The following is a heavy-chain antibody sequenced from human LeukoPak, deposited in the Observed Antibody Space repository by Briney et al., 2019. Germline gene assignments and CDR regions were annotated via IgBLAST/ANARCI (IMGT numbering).Heavy chain of an antibody. CDR3: ARRGYYMDV. CDR2: IYHSGST. CDR1: GYSISSGYY. J-gene: IGHJ6*03. V-gene: IGHV4-38-2*01. Sequence: SETLSLTCAVSGYSISSGYYWGWIRQPPGKGLEWIGSIYHSGSTYYNPSLKSRVTISVDTSKNQFSLKLSSVAAADTAVYYCARRGYYMDVWGKGTTVTVSS.